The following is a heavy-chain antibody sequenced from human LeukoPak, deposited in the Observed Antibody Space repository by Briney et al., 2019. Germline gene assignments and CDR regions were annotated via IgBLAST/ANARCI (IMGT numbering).Heavy chain of an antibody. D-gene: IGHD3-22*01. Sequence: SGGSLRLSCAVSGFTFSSYAMSWVRQAPGKGVEWVSAISGSGGSTYYADSVKGRFTISRDNSKNTLYLQMNSLRAEDTAVYYCAKPYYYDSSGVFDWGQGTLVTVSS. J-gene: IGHJ4*02. CDR3: AKPYYYDSSGVFD. V-gene: IGHV3-23*01. CDR1: GFTFSSYA. CDR2: ISGSGGST.